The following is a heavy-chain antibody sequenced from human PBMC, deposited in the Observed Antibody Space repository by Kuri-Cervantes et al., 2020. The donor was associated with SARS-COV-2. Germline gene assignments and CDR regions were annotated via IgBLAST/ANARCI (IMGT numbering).Heavy chain of an antibody. CDR2: IYYSGST. D-gene: IGHD3-10*01. J-gene: IGHJ5*02. CDR1: GYSISSGYY. CDR3: ARDPFGGSGSYYNGNWFDP. Sequence: GSLRLSCTVSGYSISSGYYWGWIRQPPGKGLEWIGSIYYSGSTYYNPSLKSRVTISVDTSKNQFSLKLSSVTAADTAVYYCARDPFGGSGSYYNGNWFDPWGRGTLVTVSS. V-gene: IGHV4-38-2*02.